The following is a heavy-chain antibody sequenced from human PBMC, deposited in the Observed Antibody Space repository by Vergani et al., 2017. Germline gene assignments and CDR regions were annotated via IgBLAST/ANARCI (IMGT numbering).Heavy chain of an antibody. CDR1: GGSISSYY. D-gene: IGHD1-26*01. J-gene: IGHJ4*02. V-gene: IGHV4-59*12. CDR2: IYYSGST. CDR3: ARVGATHDY. Sequence: QVQLQESGPGLVKPSETLSLTCTVSGGSISSYYWSWIRQPPGKGLEWIGYIYYSGSTYYNPSLKSRVTISVDTSKNQFSLKLSSVTAADTAVYYCARVGATHDYWGQGTLVTVSS.